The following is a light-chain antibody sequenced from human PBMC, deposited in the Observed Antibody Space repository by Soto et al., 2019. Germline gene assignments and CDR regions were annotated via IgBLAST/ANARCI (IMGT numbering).Light chain of an antibody. Sequence: EIVLTQSPGTLSLSPGERATLSCRASQSVSSSYLAWYQQKPGQAPRLLIYGASSRATGIPDRFSGSGSVTDFTLTISRLETEDFAVYYCHQYDSSPLTFGGGTKVEIK. V-gene: IGKV3-20*01. CDR3: HQYDSSPLT. CDR1: QSVSSSY. CDR2: GAS. J-gene: IGKJ4*01.